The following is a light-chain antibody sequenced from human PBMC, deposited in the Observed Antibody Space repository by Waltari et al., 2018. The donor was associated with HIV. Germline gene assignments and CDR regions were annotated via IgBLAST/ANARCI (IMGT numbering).Light chain of an antibody. CDR3: QVYGGSPRRT. Sequence: VVLTQSPTTLSVSPGENATLSCRATQTIDHKSLSWYQQRPGQAPRLVLFASSTRATGIPDRFRGDDSGTEFTLTIRRLEPEDFGIYYCQVYGGSPRRTFGPGTRLEFK. V-gene: IGKV3-20*01. CDR1: QTIDHKS. J-gene: IGKJ1*01. CDR2: ASS.